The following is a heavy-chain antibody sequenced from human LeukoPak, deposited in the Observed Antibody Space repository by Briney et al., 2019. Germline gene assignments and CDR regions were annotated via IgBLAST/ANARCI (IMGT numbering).Heavy chain of an antibody. CDR2: IIPILGIA. V-gene: IGHV1-69*04. Sequence: SVKVSCKASGGTFSSYAISWVRQAPGQGLEWMGRIIPILGIANYAQKFQGRVTITADKSTSTAYMELSSLRSEDTAVYYCARETKDDVWSGYPCDYWGQGTLVTVSS. J-gene: IGHJ4*02. D-gene: IGHD3-3*01. CDR3: ARETKDDVWSGYPCDY. CDR1: GGTFSSYA.